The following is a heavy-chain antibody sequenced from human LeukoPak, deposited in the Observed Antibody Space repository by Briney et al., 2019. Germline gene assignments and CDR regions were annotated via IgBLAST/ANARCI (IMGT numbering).Heavy chain of an antibody. D-gene: IGHD6-13*01. V-gene: IGHV3-48*01. CDR2: ISSSGTTI. Sequence: GGSLRLSCAASGFTFRTSGMNWVRQAPGKGLEWVSYISSSGTTISYAQSVKGRFAITRDNAQNSLTLHMNTLRADDAAVYYCARVGALSSSWLLYWGQGTLVTVSS. CDR3: ARVGALSSSWLLY. J-gene: IGHJ4*02. CDR1: GFTFRTSG.